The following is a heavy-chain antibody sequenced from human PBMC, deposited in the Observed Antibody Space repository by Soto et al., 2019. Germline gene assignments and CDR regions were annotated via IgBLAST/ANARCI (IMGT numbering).Heavy chain of an antibody. CDR3: ARDGGSSCTNGVCYID. CDR1: GGSFSGYY. CDR2: INHSGST. Sequence: SETLSLTCAVYGGSFSGYYCSWIRQPPGKGLEWIGEINHSGSTNYNPSLKSRVTISVDTSKNQFSLKLSSVTAADTAVYYCARDGGSSCTNGVCYIDWGQGTLVTVSS. V-gene: IGHV4-34*01. J-gene: IGHJ4*02. D-gene: IGHD2-8*01.